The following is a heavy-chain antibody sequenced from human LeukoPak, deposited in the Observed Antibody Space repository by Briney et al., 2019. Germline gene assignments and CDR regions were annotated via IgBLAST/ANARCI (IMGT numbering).Heavy chain of an antibody. Sequence: PGGPLRLSCAASGFIFSNYALHWVRQAPGKGLEWVALTSYDGSKKYYADSVKGRFTISRDNSKNTLYLQMNSLRAEDTAVYYCARVDRSDWSAYFYYLDVWGKGTTVTVSS. CDR2: TSYDGSKK. D-gene: IGHD3-22*01. CDR1: GFIFSNYA. J-gene: IGHJ6*03. CDR3: ARVDRSDWSAYFYYLDV. V-gene: IGHV3-30*04.